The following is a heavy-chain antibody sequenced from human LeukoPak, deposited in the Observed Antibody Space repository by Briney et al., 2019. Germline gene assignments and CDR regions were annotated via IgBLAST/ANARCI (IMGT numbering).Heavy chain of an antibody. Sequence: ASVKVSCKASGYTFTGYYMHWVRQAPGQGLEWMGWINPNSGGTNYAQKFQGRVTMTRDTSISTAYMELSRLRSDDTAVYYCARVRYSYSTNDYWGQGTLVTVSS. J-gene: IGHJ4*02. V-gene: IGHV1-2*02. CDR3: ARVRYSYSTNDY. D-gene: IGHD6-13*01. CDR2: INPNSGGT. CDR1: GYTFTGYY.